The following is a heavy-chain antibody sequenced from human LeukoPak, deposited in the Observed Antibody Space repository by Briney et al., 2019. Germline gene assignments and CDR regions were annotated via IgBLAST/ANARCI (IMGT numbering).Heavy chain of an antibody. Sequence: SETLSLTCTVSGGSIGSSSYYWGWIRQPPGKGLEWIGSIYYSGSTYYNPSLKSRVTISVDTSKNQFSLKLSSVTAADTAVYYCAGVSSGYYSWGYFDYWGQGTLVTVSS. V-gene: IGHV4-39*01. CDR2: IYYSGST. CDR3: AGVSSGYYSWGYFDY. J-gene: IGHJ4*02. CDR1: GGSIGSSSYY. D-gene: IGHD3-22*01.